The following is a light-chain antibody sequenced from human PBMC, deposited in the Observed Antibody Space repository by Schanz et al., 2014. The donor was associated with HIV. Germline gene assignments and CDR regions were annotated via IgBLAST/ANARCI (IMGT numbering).Light chain of an antibody. CDR1: HSVSSY. J-gene: IGKJ5*01. CDR2: GAS. Sequence: EIVLTQSPATLSLSPGETATLSCRASHSVSSYLAWYQQKPGQAPRLLIYGASSRATGIPDRFSGSGSGTVFTLTISRLEPEDFAVFYCQHYSTSPITFGQGTRLEIK. V-gene: IGKV3-20*01. CDR3: QHYSTSPIT.